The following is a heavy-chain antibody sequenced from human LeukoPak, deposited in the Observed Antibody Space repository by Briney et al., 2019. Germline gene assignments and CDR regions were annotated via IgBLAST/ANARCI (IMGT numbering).Heavy chain of an antibody. D-gene: IGHD3-10*01. CDR1: GFTFSSYS. V-gene: IGHV3-21*01. Sequence: GGSLRLSCAASGFTFSSYSMNWVRQAPGKGLEWVSSISSSSSYIYYADSVKGRFTISRDNAKNSLYLQMNSLRAEDTAVYYCASSGLWFGEFPPRKFDYWGQGTLVTVSS. CDR3: ASSGLWFGEFPPRKFDY. CDR2: ISSSSSYI. J-gene: IGHJ4*02.